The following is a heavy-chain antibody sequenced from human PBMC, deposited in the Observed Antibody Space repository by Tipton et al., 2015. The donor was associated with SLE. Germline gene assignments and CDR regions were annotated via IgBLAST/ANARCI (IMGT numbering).Heavy chain of an antibody. CDR3: AYSGYADYYYYMDV. Sequence: LSLTCIVSGGSISSDTYYWSWLRQPAGKGLEWIGHIYTSGSTNYNPSLKTRVTISVDMSKNQFSLKLSSVTAADTAVYYCAYSGYADYYYYMDVWGKGTTVTVSS. CDR2: IYTSGST. J-gene: IGHJ6*03. CDR1: GGSISSDTYY. V-gene: IGHV4-61*09. D-gene: IGHD5-12*01.